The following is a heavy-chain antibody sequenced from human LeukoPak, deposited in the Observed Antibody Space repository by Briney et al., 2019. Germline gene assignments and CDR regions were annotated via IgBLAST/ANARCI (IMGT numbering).Heavy chain of an antibody. CDR1: GGSFSGYY. D-gene: IGHD2-15*01. CDR2: INHSGST. CDR3: ARRRRPDIVVVVAATPYNWFDP. J-gene: IGHJ5*02. Sequence: SETLSLTCAVYGGSFSGYYWSWIRQPPGKELEWIGEINHSGSTNYNPSLKSRVTISVDTSKNQFSLMLSSVTAADTAVYYCARRRRPDIVVVVAATPYNWFDPWGQGTLVTVSS. V-gene: IGHV4-34*01.